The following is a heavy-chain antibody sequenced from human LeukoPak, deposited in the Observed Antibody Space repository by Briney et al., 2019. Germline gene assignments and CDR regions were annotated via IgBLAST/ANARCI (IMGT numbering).Heavy chain of an antibody. V-gene: IGHV3-21*06. Sequence: GGSLRLSCEASGFTFSSYSMDWVRQAPGKGLERVSSITSSSSHIYYADSVKGRFTISRDNAKNSVYLQMNSLRAEDTAVYYCARGKMGATVTTFHYYCMDVWDVGTTVTVSS. CDR2: ITSSSSHI. D-gene: IGHD4-11*01. CDR1: GFTFSSYS. J-gene: IGHJ6*03. CDR3: ARGKMGATVTTFHYYCMDV.